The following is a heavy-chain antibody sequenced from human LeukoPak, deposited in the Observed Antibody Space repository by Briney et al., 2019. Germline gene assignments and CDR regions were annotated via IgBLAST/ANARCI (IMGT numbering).Heavy chain of an antibody. CDR3: ARDSSYGDFDY. J-gene: IGHJ4*02. V-gene: IGHV3-30-3*01. CDR1: GFTFSSYA. D-gene: IGHD2-2*01. Sequence: GGSLRLSCAASGFTFSSYAMHWVRQAPGKGLEWVAVISYDGSNEYYADSVKGRFTISRDNSKNTLYLQMISLRAEDTAVYYCARDSSYGDFDYWGQGTLVTVSS. CDR2: ISYDGSNE.